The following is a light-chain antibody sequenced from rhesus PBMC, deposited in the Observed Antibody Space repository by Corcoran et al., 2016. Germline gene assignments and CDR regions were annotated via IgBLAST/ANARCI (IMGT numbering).Light chain of an antibody. V-gene: IGKV1-22*01. CDR3: LQYSSSPWT. J-gene: IGKJ1*01. CDR1: QSISSW. CDR2: KAS. Sequence: DIQMTLSPSSLSASVGDTVTITCRASQSISSWLDWYQQKPGKAPNLLIYKASSLQSGVPSRFSGSGSGTDFTLTISSLQPEDFATYYCLQYSSSPWTFGQGTKVEIK.